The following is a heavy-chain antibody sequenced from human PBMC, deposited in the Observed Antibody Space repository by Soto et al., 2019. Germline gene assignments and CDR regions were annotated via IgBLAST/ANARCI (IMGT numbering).Heavy chain of an antibody. CDR1: GYTYISYS. Sequence: ASVKVSCKASGYTYISYSMHWVRQAPGQRLEWMGWINVGNGDTKYSQNLQGRVTIYQDTSASTVYMELNSLTSDDTAVYYCARDQSWHDLVWWFDPWGQGTLVNVSS. J-gene: IGHJ5*02. D-gene: IGHD1-1*01. CDR3: ARDQSWHDLVWWFDP. V-gene: IGHV1-3*01. CDR2: INVGNGDT.